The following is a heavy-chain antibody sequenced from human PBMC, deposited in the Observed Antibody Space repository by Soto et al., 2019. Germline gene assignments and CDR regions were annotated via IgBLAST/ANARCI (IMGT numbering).Heavy chain of an antibody. CDR2: ISYDGSNK. V-gene: IGHV3-30*18. CDR1: GFTFSNYV. D-gene: IGHD2-2*01. CDR3: AKDLYQLIRRCYGLGV. J-gene: IGHJ6*02. Sequence: QVQLVESGGGVVQPGRSLRLSCAASGFTFSNYVMHWVRQAPGKGLEWVAVISYDGSNKYYADSVRGRFTISRDNSKNTLFQQINSLRPEDTAVYYCAKDLYQLIRRCYGLGVWGQGTTVTVSS.